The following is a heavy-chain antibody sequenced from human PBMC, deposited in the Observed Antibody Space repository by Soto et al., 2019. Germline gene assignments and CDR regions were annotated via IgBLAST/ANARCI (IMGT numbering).Heavy chain of an antibody. Sequence: SETLSLTCTVSGGSISSGGYYWSWIRQHPGKGLEWIGYICYSGSTYYNPSLKSRVTISVDTSKNQFSLKLSSVTAADTAVYYCARLTYYYDSSGYPVFDPWGQGTLVTVSS. V-gene: IGHV4-31*03. J-gene: IGHJ5*02. CDR3: ARLTYYYDSSGYPVFDP. CDR2: ICYSGST. CDR1: GGSISSGGYY. D-gene: IGHD3-22*01.